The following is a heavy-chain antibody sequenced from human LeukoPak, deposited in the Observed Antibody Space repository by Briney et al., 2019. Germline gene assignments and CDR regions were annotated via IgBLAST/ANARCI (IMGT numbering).Heavy chain of an antibody. CDR3: ARDLSPHSSSSFFDY. V-gene: IGHV3-53*05. J-gene: IGHJ4*02. CDR1: GFTVSSNY. CDR2: IYSGGST. D-gene: IGHD6-6*01. Sequence: GGSLRLSCAASGFTVSSNYMSWVRQAPGKGLEWVSIIYSGGSTFYADSVKGRFTISRDNSKNTLYLQMNSLRAEDTAVYYCARDLSPHSSSSFFDYWGQGTLVAVSS.